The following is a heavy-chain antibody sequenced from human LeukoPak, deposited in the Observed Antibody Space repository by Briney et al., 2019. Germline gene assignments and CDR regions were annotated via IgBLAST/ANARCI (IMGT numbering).Heavy chain of an antibody. D-gene: IGHD5-12*01. J-gene: IGHJ4*02. CDR3: SRSRGYSGYVKYYFDY. CDR1: GFTFSNAW. Sequence: GGSLRLSCAASGFTFSNAWMSWVRQAPGKGLEWVGRIKSKTDGGTTDYAAPVKGRFTISRDDSKNTLYLQMNSLKTEDTAVYYCSRSRGYSGYVKYYFDYWGQGTLVTVSS. V-gene: IGHV3-15*01. CDR2: IKSKTDGGTT.